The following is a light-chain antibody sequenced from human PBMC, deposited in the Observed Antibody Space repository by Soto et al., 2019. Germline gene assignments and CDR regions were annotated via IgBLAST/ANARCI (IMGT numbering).Light chain of an antibody. V-gene: IGKV3-20*01. CDR2: GAS. CDR1: QSVSNNY. J-gene: IGKJ1*01. CDR3: QQYGSSGT. Sequence: EIVLTQSPGTLSLSPGARATLSCRASQSVSNNYLAWYQQKPGQAPRLLIYGASNRATGIPDRFSGSGSGTDFTLTISRLEPEEFAVDYCQQYGSSGTFGQGTKGEIK.